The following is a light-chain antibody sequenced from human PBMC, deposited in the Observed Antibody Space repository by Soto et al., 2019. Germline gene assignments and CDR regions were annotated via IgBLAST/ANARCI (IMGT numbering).Light chain of an antibody. CDR2: AAS. CDR1: QSIANF. Sequence: VRMSRSPSPMATSVGDLVTVSCRESQSIANFLNWYQQKPGKAPKLLISAASTLQSGVPSRFSGSGSGTDFTLTISMLRREDFATHYCQQSYTTSEWRFGQGGKVDIK. CDR3: QQSYTTSEWR. V-gene: IGKV1-39*01. J-gene: IGKJ1*01.